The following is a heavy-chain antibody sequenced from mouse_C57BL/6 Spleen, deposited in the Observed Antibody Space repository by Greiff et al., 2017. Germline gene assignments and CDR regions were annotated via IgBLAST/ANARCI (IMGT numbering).Heavy chain of an antibody. CDR2: IYPGSGST. Sequence: QVQLQQSGAELVKPGASVKMSCKASGYTFTSYWITWVKQRPGQGLEWIGDIYPGSGSTNYNEKFKSKATLTVDTSSSTAYMQLSSLTSEASAVYYCARWGGYYVFAYWGQGTLVTVSA. D-gene: IGHD2-3*01. V-gene: IGHV1-55*01. J-gene: IGHJ3*01. CDR3: ARWGGYYVFAY. CDR1: GYTFTSYW.